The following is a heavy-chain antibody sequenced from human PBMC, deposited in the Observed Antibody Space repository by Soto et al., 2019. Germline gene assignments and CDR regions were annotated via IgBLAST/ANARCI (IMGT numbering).Heavy chain of an antibody. CDR1: GGSISSGGYY. CDR2: IYYSGST. CDR3: AKGNNGPYNNWFDP. D-gene: IGHD1-1*01. Sequence: LSLTYTVSGGSISSGGYYWSWIRQHPGKGLEWIGYIYYSGSTYYNPSLKSRVTISVDNSKNTLYLQMNSLRAEDTAVYYCAKGNNGPYNNWFDPWGQGTLVTVSS. V-gene: IGHV4-31*03. J-gene: IGHJ5*02.